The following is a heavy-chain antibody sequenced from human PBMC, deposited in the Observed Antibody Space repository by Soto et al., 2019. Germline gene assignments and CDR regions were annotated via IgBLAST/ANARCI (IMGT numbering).Heavy chain of an antibody. D-gene: IGHD2-15*01. CDR1: GFTFSNAW. J-gene: IGHJ4*02. V-gene: IGHV3-15*01. CDR3: ATVSRCSGIACKQAIDY. Sequence: EVQLVESGGDFVKPGRSLRLSCAASGFTFSNAWMYWVRQAPGKGLEWVGPIKSKTDGETTDFAAPVKGRFTILRDDSKNTVYLQMDSLKIEDTAVYYCATVSRCSGIACKQAIDYWGQGTLVTVSS. CDR2: IKSKTDGETT.